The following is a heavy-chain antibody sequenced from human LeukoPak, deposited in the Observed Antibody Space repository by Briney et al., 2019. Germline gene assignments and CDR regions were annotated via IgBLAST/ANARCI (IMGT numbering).Heavy chain of an antibody. J-gene: IGHJ4*02. Sequence: SETLSLTCTVSGGSISSSSYYWGWIRQPLGKGLEWIGSIYYSGSTYSNPSLKSRVTISVDTSKNQFSLKLSSVTAADTAVYYCARLPVRGYSGYGGDYWGQGTLVTVSS. V-gene: IGHV4-39*01. CDR3: ARLPVRGYSGYGGDY. D-gene: IGHD5-12*01. CDR2: IYYSGST. CDR1: GGSISSSSYY.